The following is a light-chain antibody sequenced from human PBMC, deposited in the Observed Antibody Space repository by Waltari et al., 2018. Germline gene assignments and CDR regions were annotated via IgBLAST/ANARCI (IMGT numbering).Light chain of an antibody. CDR2: DAS. CDR3: QQYHALPLT. Sequence: DIQMTQFPSSLYASVGDRVFITRQASQDINTYLNWYQQKPGKAPQLLFYDASDLETGVPSRFSKSGSGTDFTFTISTLQPEDIGTYYCQQYHALPLTFGGGTKVDIK. CDR1: QDINTY. J-gene: IGKJ4*02. V-gene: IGKV1-33*01.